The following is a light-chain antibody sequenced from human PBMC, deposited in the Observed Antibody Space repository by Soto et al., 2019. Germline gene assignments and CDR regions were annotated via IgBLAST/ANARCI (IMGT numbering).Light chain of an antibody. CDR1: SSDVGGYNL. J-gene: IGLJ2*01. Sequence: QSALTQPPSVSGSPGQSVTISCTGTSSDVGGYNLVSWYQQPPGAAPKLMISEVSNRPSGVPDRFSGSKSGNTASLIISGLQAEDEADYYCSSFSSSSTLIFGGGTKVTVL. V-gene: IGLV2-18*02. CDR3: SSFSSSSTLI. CDR2: EVS.